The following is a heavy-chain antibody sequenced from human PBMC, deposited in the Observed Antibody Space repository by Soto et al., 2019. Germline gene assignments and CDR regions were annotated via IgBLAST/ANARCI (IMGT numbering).Heavy chain of an antibody. J-gene: IGHJ4*02. Sequence: SETLSLTCTVSGGSVSSGSYYWSWIRQPPGKGLEWIGYIYYSGSTNYNPSLKSRVTISVDTSKNQFSLKLSSVTAADTAVYYCARLRSSTMIVDYWGQGTLVTVSS. CDR3: ARLRSSTMIVDY. V-gene: IGHV4-61*01. CDR2: IYYSGST. D-gene: IGHD3-22*01. CDR1: GGSVSSGSYY.